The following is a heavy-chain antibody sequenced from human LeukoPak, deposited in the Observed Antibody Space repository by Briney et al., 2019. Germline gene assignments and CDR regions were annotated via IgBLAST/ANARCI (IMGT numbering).Heavy chain of an antibody. D-gene: IGHD3-9*01. CDR2: IVGSGGST. CDR3: AKWGDYDILTGYYDSDY. Sequence: TGGSLRLSCAASGFTFSNYAMSWVRQAPGKGLEWVSAIVGSGGSTYYADSVKGPFTISRDNPKNALYLQMTSLRAEDTAVYYCAKWGDYDILTGYYDSDYWGQGTLVTVSS. CDR1: GFTFSNYA. J-gene: IGHJ4*02. V-gene: IGHV3-23*01.